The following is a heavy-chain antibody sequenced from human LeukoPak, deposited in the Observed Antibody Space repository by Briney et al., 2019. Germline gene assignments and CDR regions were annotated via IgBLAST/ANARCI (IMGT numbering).Heavy chain of an antibody. J-gene: IGHJ4*02. CDR3: AREREKYGDYPGYFDY. CDR2: IKGDGSHT. CDR1: GFTFSNYW. D-gene: IGHD4-17*01. Sequence: GGSLRLSCAASGFTFSNYWVHWVRQAPGKGLVWVSRIKGDGSHTIYADSVKGRFTISRDNAKNSLYLQMNSLRDEDTAVYYCAREREKYGDYPGYFDYWGQGTLVTVSS. V-gene: IGHV3-74*01.